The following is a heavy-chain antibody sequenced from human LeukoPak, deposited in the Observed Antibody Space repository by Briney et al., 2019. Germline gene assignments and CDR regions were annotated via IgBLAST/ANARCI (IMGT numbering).Heavy chain of an antibody. CDR3: ARPATTKLDFDY. CDR2: IKQDGSEK. D-gene: IGHD6-25*01. J-gene: IGHJ4*02. Sequence: PGGSLRLSCAASGFSFSRYWMSWVRQVPGKGLEWVANIKQDGSEKYYVDSVKGRFTISRDNAKNSLYLQMNSLRAEDTAVYYCARPATTKLDFDYWGQGTLVTVSS. V-gene: IGHV3-7*01. CDR1: GFSFSRYW.